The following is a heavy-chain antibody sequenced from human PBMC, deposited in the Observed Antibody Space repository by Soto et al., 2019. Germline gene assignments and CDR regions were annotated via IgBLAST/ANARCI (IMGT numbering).Heavy chain of an antibody. CDR3: AHTRVPDTLDY. D-gene: IGHD2-2*01. J-gene: IGHJ4*02. CDR1: GFSLTTSGVG. V-gene: IGHV2-5*01. CDR2: IYWNGIE. Sequence: QITLKESGPTLVKPTQTFTLTCTFSGFSLTTSGVGVTWIRQPPGKALEWLGLIYWNGIERYSPSLKSRLSLTKDTSKSQVVLTMTDVGPVDTATYYCAHTRVPDTLDYWGPGTRVTVSS.